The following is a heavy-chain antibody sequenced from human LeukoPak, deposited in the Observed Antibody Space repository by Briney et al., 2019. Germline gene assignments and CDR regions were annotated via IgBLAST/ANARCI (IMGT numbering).Heavy chain of an antibody. J-gene: IGHJ3*02. CDR2: TWYDGSNK. D-gene: IGHD2/OR15-2a*01. Sequence: PARSLRLSCAASGFIFSSYGMRWVSQAPGKGMEWVAVTWYDGSNKYYADSVKGRFTISRDNSKNTLYLQMNSLRAEDTAVYYCATATDFRRTDDFDIWGQGTMVTVSS. CDR3: ATATDFRRTDDFDI. V-gene: IGHV3-33*01. CDR1: GFIFSSYG.